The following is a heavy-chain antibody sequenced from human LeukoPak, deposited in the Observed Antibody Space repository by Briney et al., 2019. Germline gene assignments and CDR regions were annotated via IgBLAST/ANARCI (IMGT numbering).Heavy chain of an antibody. CDR2: INPNSGGT. J-gene: IGHJ4*02. CDR1: GYTFTGYY. Sequence: ASVKVSCKASGYTFTGYYMHWVRQAPGQGLEWMGRINPNSGGTNYAQKFQGRVTMTRDTSISTAYMELSRLRSDDTAVYYCARDLPLSSSEDYWGQGTLSPSPQ. CDR3: ARDLPLSSSEDY. D-gene: IGHD6-13*01. V-gene: IGHV1-2*06.